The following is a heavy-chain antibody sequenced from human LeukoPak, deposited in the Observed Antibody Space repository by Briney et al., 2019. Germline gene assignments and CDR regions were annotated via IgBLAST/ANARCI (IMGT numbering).Heavy chain of an antibody. Sequence: GESLKISCKGSGYSFTSYWIGWVRQMPGKGLEWMGIIYPGDSDTRYSPSFQDQVTISADKSISTAYLQWSSLKASDTAMYYCARRNTYYYDSSGYFPNNWFDPWGQGTLVTVSS. CDR1: GYSFTSYW. D-gene: IGHD3-22*01. CDR3: ARRNTYYYDSSGYFPNNWFDP. J-gene: IGHJ5*02. CDR2: IYPGDSDT. V-gene: IGHV5-51*01.